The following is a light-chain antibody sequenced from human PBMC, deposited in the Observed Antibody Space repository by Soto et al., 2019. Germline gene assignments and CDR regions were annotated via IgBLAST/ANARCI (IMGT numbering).Light chain of an antibody. J-gene: IGLJ1*01. CDR1: TYGFETYNQ. V-gene: IGLV2-23*01. CDR2: EGS. CDR3: SSYVGDSAYA. Sequence: QSVLTQPASMSGSPGQSITISCSGTTYGFETYNQVSWYQQHPGKAPKILNYEGSKRPSGVSNRFSGSKSGNTASLTISGLQAEDEADYFCSSYVGDSAYAFGTGTKLTVL.